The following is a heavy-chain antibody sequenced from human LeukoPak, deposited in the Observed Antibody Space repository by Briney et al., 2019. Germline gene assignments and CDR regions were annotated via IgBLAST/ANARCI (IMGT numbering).Heavy chain of an antibody. D-gene: IGHD3-10*01. CDR3: AKDFLGYYGSGSYYVQRFFDY. Sequence: GGTLRLSCAASGFTFSSYGMSWVRQAPGKGLEWVSAISGSGGSTYYADSVKGRFTISRDNSKNTLYLQMNSLRAEDTAVYYCAKDFLGYYGSGSYYVQRFFDYWGQGTLVTVSS. V-gene: IGHV3-23*01. CDR1: GFTFSSYG. CDR2: ISGSGGST. J-gene: IGHJ4*02.